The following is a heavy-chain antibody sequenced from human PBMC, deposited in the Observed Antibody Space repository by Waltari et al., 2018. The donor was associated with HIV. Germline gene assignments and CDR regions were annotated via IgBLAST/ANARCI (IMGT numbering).Heavy chain of an antibody. J-gene: IGHJ4*02. CDR2: IIPSDSDT. CDR1: GYTFYSNW. V-gene: IGHV5-51*01. Sequence: EVQLVQSGPEVKKPGESLKISCKASGYTFYSNWIGWVRQMPGKGREWMGIIIPSDSDTRDSPSFQGQVTIAADRSTATAYLEWRSLKASDTATYYCVRRPSGRAFDYWGQGTLVTVSS. CDR3: VRRPSGRAFDY.